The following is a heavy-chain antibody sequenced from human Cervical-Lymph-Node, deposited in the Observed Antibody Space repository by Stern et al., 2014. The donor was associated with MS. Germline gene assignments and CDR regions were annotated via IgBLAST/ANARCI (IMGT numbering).Heavy chain of an antibody. CDR1: ENIFSNFW. CDR2: IYPDDSDT. J-gene: IGHJ4*02. Sequence: EVQLVESGVEVKKPGESLKISCKVSENIFSNFWIGWVRQMPGKGLEYVGIIYPDDSDTKYSPSFEGQVTISADKSINTACLHWSSLKASDTAIYYCARHYGYYFDFWGQGTLVTVSS. D-gene: IGHD4-17*01. V-gene: IGHV5-51*01. CDR3: ARHYGYYFDF.